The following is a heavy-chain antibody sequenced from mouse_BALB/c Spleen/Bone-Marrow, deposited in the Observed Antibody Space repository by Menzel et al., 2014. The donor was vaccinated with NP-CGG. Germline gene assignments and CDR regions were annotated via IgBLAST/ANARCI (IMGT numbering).Heavy chain of an antibody. CDR1: GFTFSSYS. J-gene: IGHJ4*01. V-gene: IGHV5-12-2*01. D-gene: IGHD2-14*01. Sequence: EVQVVESGGGLVQPGGSLKLSCTASGFTFSSYSMSWVRQTPEKRLEWVAYISSGGGSTYYPDAVKGRSTISRDNAKNSLYLQMSSLKSEDTAMYYCTRHGEVRRFYYALDYWGQGTSVTVSS. CDR3: TRHGEVRRFYYALDY. CDR2: ISSGGGST.